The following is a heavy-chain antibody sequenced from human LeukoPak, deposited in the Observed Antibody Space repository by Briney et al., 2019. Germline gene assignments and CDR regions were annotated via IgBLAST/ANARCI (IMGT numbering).Heavy chain of an antibody. D-gene: IGHD1-26*01. J-gene: IGHJ6*02. CDR3: AREGVGATHSREEYYYYYGMDV. V-gene: IGHV3-33*01. Sequence: GRSLRLSCAASGFTFSSYGMHWVRQAPGKGLEWVAVIWYDGSNKYYADSVKGRFTISRDNSKNTLYLQMDSLRAEDTAVYYCAREGVGATHSREEYYYYYGMDVWGQGTTVTVSS. CDR2: IWYDGSNK. CDR1: GFTFSSYG.